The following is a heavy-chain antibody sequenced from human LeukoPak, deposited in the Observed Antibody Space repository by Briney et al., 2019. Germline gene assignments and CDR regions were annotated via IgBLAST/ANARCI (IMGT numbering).Heavy chain of an antibody. J-gene: IGHJ5*02. Sequence: GGSLRLSCVVSAFTFSTDSMNWVRQAPGKGLEWVSSISSNSRYIYYADSVKGRFTISRDNAKNSLYLQMNSLRAEDTAVYYCARSLTGDLDWFDPWGRGTLVTVSS. D-gene: IGHD7-27*01. CDR2: ISSNSRYI. CDR3: ARSLTGDLDWFDP. CDR1: AFTFSTDS. V-gene: IGHV3-21*06.